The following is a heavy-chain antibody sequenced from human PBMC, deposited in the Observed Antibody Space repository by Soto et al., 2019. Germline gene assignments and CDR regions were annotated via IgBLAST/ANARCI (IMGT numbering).Heavy chain of an antibody. CDR2: IYYSGST. J-gene: IGHJ4*02. Sequence: SETLSLTCTVSGGSISSYYWSWIRQPPGKGLEWIGYIYYSGSTNYNPSLKSRVTISVDTSKNQFSLKLSSVTAADTAVYYCARSEPSPSGYAVYFDYWGQGTLVTVSS. CDR1: GGSISSYY. V-gene: IGHV4-59*01. CDR3: ARSEPSPSGYAVYFDY. D-gene: IGHD5-12*01.